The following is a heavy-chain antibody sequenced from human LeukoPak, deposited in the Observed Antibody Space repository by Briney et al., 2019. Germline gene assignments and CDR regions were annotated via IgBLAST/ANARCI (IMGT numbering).Heavy chain of an antibody. V-gene: IGHV1-18*01. CDR3: ARDGPAVIVVNYYYYYVDV. Sequence: ASVKVSCKASGYTFISYGITWVRQAPGQGLEWMGWISVYNGNTNYAQKVQGRVTMTTDTSTSTAYMELRSLRSDDTAVYYCARDGPAVIVVNYYYYYVDVWGKGTTVTVSS. CDR2: ISVYNGNT. CDR1: GYTFISYG. D-gene: IGHD3-22*01. J-gene: IGHJ6*03.